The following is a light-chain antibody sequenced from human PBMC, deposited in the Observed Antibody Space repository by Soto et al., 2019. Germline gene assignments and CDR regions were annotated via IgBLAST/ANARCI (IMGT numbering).Light chain of an antibody. CDR1: QSVSNY. V-gene: IGKV3-11*01. J-gene: IGKJ5*01. CDR3: HQRSSWPIT. CDR2: GAF. Sequence: EIVLSQSPATLSFSPGERATLSCRASQSVSNYLAWYQEKPGQAPRLLIYGAFNRATGIPARFSGSGSGTDFTLTISSLEPEDFAVYYCHQRSSWPITFGQGTRLEIK.